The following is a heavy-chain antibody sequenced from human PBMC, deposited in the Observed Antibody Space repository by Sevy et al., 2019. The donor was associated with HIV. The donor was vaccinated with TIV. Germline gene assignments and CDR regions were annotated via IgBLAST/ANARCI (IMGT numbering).Heavy chain of an antibody. D-gene: IGHD3-16*02. Sequence: SLRLSCAASGFTFNNYGMHWVRQAPGKGLEWVAVISYDGSNKYYADSVKGRFTMSRDNSKNSYLRMNSLRAEDTAVYFCAKAVYRDNYYYSGMDVWGQGTTVTVSS. CDR3: AKAVYRDNYYYSGMDV. CDR2: ISYDGSNK. J-gene: IGHJ6*02. CDR1: GFTFNNYG. V-gene: IGHV3-30*18.